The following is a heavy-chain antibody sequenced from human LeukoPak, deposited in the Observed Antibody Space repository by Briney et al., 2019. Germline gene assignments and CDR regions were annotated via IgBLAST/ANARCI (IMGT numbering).Heavy chain of an antibody. CDR2: ISYDGSNK. CDR3: AKVLKPYVWGSYRPPDY. CDR1: GFTFSSYG. J-gene: IGHJ4*02. Sequence: GGSLRLSCAASGFTFSSYGMHWVRQAPGKGLEWVAVISYDGSNKYYADSVKGRFTISRDNSKNTLYLQMNSLRAEDTAVYYCAKVLKPYVWGSYRPPDYWGQGTLVTVSS. D-gene: IGHD3-16*02. V-gene: IGHV3-30*18.